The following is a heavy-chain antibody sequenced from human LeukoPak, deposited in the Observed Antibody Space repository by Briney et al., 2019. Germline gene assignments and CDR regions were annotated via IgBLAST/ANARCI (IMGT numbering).Heavy chain of an antibody. CDR3: ARSREGGIAAAGSNAFDI. CDR1: GFTFSSYS. Sequence: GGSLRLSCAASGFTFSSYSMNWVRQAPGKGLEWVSSISSSSSYIYYADSVKGRFTISRDNAKNSLYLQMNSLRAEDTAVYYCARSREGGIAAAGSNAFDIWGRGTMVTVSS. CDR2: ISSSSSYI. V-gene: IGHV3-21*01. J-gene: IGHJ3*02. D-gene: IGHD6-13*01.